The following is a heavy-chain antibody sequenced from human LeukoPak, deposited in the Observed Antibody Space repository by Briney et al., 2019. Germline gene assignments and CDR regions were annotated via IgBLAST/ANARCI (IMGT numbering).Heavy chain of an antibody. CDR3: AKEGNYYDSSGYPLRGAFDI. CDR2: ISWDGGST. V-gene: IGHV3-43*01. D-gene: IGHD3-22*01. CDR1: GFTFDDYT. J-gene: IGHJ3*02. Sequence: GGSLRLSCAVSGFTFDDYTMHWVRQAPGKGLEWVSLISWDGGSTYYADSVQGRFTISKDNSKNSLYLQMNSLRTEDTALYYCAKEGNYYDSSGYPLRGAFDIWGQGTMVTVSS.